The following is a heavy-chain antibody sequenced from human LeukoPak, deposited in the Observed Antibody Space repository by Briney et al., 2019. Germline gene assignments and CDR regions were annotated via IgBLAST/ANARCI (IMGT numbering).Heavy chain of an antibody. CDR1: GLTFSSNS. Sequence: GGSLRLSCAASGLTFSSNSMNWVPQAPGKGLEWVSSISSSSSYIYYADPVKGRFTISRDNAKNSLYLQMNSVRAEDTAVYYCARCGEVITFGGVIVPHYYMDVWGKGTTVTVSS. CDR2: ISSSSSYI. D-gene: IGHD3-16*02. CDR3: ARCGEVITFGGVIVPHYYMDV. J-gene: IGHJ6*03. V-gene: IGHV3-21*01.